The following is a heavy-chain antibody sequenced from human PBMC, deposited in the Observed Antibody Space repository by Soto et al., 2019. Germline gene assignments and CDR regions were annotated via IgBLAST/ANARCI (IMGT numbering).Heavy chain of an antibody. Sequence: EVQLVESGGGLVQPGRSLRLSCAASGFTFDDYAMHWVRQAPGKGLEWVSGISWNSNSIAYAASVKGRFTISRDNAKNSLYLQMNSLTTEDTALYYCAKDKGGSVPLYLDYWGQGTLVTVSS. D-gene: IGHD1-26*01. J-gene: IGHJ4*02. V-gene: IGHV3-9*01. CDR2: ISWNSNSI. CDR1: GFTFDDYA. CDR3: AKDKGGSVPLYLDY.